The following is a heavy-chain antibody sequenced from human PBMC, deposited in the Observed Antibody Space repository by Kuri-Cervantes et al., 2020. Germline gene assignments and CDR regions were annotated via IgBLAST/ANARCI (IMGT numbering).Heavy chain of an antibody. CDR2: VWYDGSNK. CDR1: GFTFSSYG. CDR3: ARDREYYYYGMDV. J-gene: IGHJ6*02. V-gene: IGHV3-33*01. Sequence: GESLKISCAASGFTFSSYGMHWVRQAPGKGLEWVAVVWYDGSNKYYADFVKGRFTISRDNSKNTLYLQMNSLRVGDTAVYYCARDREYYYYGMDVWGQGTPVTVSS. D-gene: IGHD2/OR15-2a*01.